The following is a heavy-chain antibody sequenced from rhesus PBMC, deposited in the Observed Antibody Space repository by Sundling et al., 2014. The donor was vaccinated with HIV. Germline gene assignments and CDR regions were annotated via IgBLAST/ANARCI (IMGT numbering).Heavy chain of an antibody. CDR2: INPDNGDT. CDR1: GYTFTSYY. Sequence: QVHLEQSGAEVKKPGTSVKLSCRPSGYTFTSYYLNWVRQAPGQGLEWMGWINPDNGDTGYAQKFQGRLTMTRDTSTTTAYMELDSLRSEDTAVYYCVRGSFYSDFAWDSWGQGVLVTVSS. CDR3: VRGSFYSDFAWDS. V-gene: IGHV1-200*01. D-gene: IGHD4-23*01. J-gene: IGHJ4*01.